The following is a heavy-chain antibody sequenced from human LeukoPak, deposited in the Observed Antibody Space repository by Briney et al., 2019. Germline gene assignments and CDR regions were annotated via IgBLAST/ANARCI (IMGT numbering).Heavy chain of an antibody. D-gene: IGHD3-9*01. CDR1: GYTFTSYG. CDR2: ISAYNGNT. Sequence: VASVKVSCKASGYTFTSYGISWVRQAPGQGLEWMGWISAYNGNTNYAQKLQGRVTMTTDTSTSTAYMELRSLRSDDTAVYYCARDVLRYSAGGMDVWGQGTTVTVSS. J-gene: IGHJ6*02. V-gene: IGHV1-18*01. CDR3: ARDVLRYSAGGMDV.